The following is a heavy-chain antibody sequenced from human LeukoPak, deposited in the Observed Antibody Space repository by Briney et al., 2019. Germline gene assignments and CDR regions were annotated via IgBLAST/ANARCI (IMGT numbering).Heavy chain of an antibody. D-gene: IGHD5-24*01. CDR2: INHSGST. CDR1: GGSFSGYY. J-gene: IGHJ5*02. CDR3: ARGVGWVQRWLQS. Sequence: PSETLSLTCAVYGGSFSGYYWSWIRQPPGKGLEWIGEINHSGSTNYNPSLKSRVTISVDTSKNQFSLKLSSVTAADTAVYYCARGVGWVQRWLQSWGQGTLVTVSS. V-gene: IGHV4-34*01.